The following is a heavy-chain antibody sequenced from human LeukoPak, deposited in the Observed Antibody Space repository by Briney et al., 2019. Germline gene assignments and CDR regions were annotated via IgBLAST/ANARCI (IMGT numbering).Heavy chain of an antibody. CDR3: ARGLYYYDSSGRTPVDAFDI. CDR2: IYTSGST. V-gene: IGHV4-4*07. D-gene: IGHD3-22*01. Sequence: SETLSLTCTVSGGSISSYYWSWIRQPAGKGLEWIGRIYTSGSTNYNPSLKSRVTMSVGTSKNQFSLKLSSVTAADTAVYYCARGLYYYDSSGRTPVDAFDIWGQGTMVTVSS. J-gene: IGHJ3*02. CDR1: GGSISSYY.